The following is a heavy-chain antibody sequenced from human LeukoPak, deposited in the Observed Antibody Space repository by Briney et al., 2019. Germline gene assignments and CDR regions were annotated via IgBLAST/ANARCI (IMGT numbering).Heavy chain of an antibody. CDR1: GGSISSYY. J-gene: IGHJ6*02. CDR2: IYYSGST. Sequence: SETLSLTCTVSGGSISSYYWSWIRQPPGKGLEWIGYIYYSGSTNYNPSLKSRVTISVDTSKNQFSLKLSSVTAADTAVYYCAXXXXXXXXXXXXXGYYYYYGMDVWGQGTTVTVSS. CDR3: AXXXXXXXXXXXXXGYYYYYGMDV. V-gene: IGHV4-59*01.